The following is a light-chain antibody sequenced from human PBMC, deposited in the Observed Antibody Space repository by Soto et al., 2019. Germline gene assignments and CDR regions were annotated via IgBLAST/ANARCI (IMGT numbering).Light chain of an antibody. CDR1: QTASKS. Sequence: DIQLTQSPSTLPAYVGDRVTITCRASQTASKSLNWYQQRPGKAPELLVYATSHLQRGVPSRFSGSGSGTDFTLAISSLQPEDFDTYYCQQSYSMPPTFGQGTRVEI. CDR2: ATS. CDR3: QQSYSMPPT. J-gene: IGKJ1*01. V-gene: IGKV1-39*01.